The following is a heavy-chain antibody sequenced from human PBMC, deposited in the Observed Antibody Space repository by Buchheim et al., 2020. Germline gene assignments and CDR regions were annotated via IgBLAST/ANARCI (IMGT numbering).Heavy chain of an antibody. J-gene: IGHJ4*02. CDR1: GGSISSSSYY. CDR3: ARLPDY. CDR2: IYHSGDT. Sequence: QLQLQESGPGLVKPSETLSLTCTVSGGSISSSSYYWGWIRQPPEKGLEWIGSIYHSGDTYYNSSLNSRVTISVDTSKNQFSLKLSSVTAADTAVYYCARLPDYWGQGTL. V-gene: IGHV4-39*01.